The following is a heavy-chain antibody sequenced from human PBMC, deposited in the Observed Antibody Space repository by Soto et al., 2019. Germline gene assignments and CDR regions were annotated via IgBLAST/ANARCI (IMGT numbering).Heavy chain of an antibody. J-gene: IGHJ6*02. Sequence: QVQLVESGGGVVQPGRSLRLSCAASGFTFSSYATHWVRQAPGKGLEWVAVISYDGSNKYYADSAKGRFTISRDNSKNTLYLQMNSLRAEDTAVYYCARDPTTTTTYYYYYGMDVWGQGTTVTVSS. CDR3: ARDPTTTTTYYYYYGMDV. CDR1: GFTFSSYA. CDR2: ISYDGSNK. D-gene: IGHD1-26*01. V-gene: IGHV3-30-3*01.